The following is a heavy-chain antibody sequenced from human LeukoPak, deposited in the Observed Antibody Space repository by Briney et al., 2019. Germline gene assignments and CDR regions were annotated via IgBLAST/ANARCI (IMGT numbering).Heavy chain of an antibody. D-gene: IGHD1-1*01. J-gene: IGHJ4*02. CDR2: VSYSGRT. CDR1: GASISNYY. CDR3: ARHERGAENLDY. Sequence: SETLSLTCTVSGASISNYYWSWIRQPPGKGLGCIGYVSYSGRTNHNPSLKSRVTISADTSENQFSLKLTSATAADTAVYYCARHERGAENLDYWGQGTLVTVSS. V-gene: IGHV4-59*08.